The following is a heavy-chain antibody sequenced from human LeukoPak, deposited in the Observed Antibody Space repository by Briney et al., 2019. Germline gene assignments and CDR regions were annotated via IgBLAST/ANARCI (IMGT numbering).Heavy chain of an antibody. Sequence: GGSLRLTCAASGFTFSTFCMHWVRQAPGKGPMWVSRICPDGTVTNYADSVKARFIISRDNARNTVYLQMNSLRVEDTAVYYCARDLNDYWGQGTLVTVSS. J-gene: IGHJ4*02. CDR2: ICPDGTVT. V-gene: IGHV3-74*01. CDR1: GFTFSTFC. CDR3: ARDLNDY.